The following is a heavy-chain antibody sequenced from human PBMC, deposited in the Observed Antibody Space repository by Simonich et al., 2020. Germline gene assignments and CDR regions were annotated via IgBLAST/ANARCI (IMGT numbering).Heavy chain of an antibody. CDR1: GYTFTGYY. J-gene: IGHJ6*03. CDR3: ARGGGQYYYYYMDV. Sequence: QVQLVQSGAEVKKPGASVKVSCKASGYTFTGYYMHWVRQAPGQGLEGMGWINPNRGGTNYAQKLQGRVTMTRDTSISTAYRELGRLGSDDTAVYYCARGGGQYYYYYMDVWGKGTTVTVSS. CDR2: INPNRGGT. D-gene: IGHD3-3*01. V-gene: IGHV1-2*02.